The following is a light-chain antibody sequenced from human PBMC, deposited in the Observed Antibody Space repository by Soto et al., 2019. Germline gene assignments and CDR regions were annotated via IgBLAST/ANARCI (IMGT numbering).Light chain of an antibody. V-gene: IGLV2-23*03. J-gene: IGLJ2*01. CDR2: EGS. CDR1: SRDVGTYTL. CDR3: CSYAGSSSVL. Sequence: QSVLTQPASVSGSPGQSITISCTGTSRDVGTYTLVSWYQQYPGKAPKLIIYEGSKRPSEVSNRFSASKTGRTASLTISGLQPEDEADYYCCSYAGSSSVLFGGGTKVTVL.